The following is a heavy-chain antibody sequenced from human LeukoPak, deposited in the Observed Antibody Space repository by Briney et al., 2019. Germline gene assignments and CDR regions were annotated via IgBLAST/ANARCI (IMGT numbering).Heavy chain of an antibody. CDR1: GFTLSDNY. D-gene: IGHD2/OR15-2a*01. Sequence: GGSLRLSCAASGFTLSDNYMTWVRQAPGKGLEWGSIIYGGSTYYADSVKGRFTISRDNSKNTVYLQMNSLRAEDTAVYYCARDFEGVHRTTNSYTYYYYMDVWGKGTTVIVSS. CDR2: IYGGST. V-gene: IGHV3-53*01. J-gene: IGHJ6*03. CDR3: ARDFEGVHRTTNSYTYYYYMDV.